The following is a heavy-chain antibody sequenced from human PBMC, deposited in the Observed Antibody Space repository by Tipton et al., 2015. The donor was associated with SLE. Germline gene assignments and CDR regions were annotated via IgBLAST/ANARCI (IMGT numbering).Heavy chain of an antibody. CDR3: AKDAVAAAQDYYMDV. CDR1: GFTFDDYA. CDR2: ISWNSGSI. J-gene: IGHJ6*03. D-gene: IGHD6-13*01. V-gene: IGHV3-9*01. Sequence: RSLRLACAASGFTFDDYAMHWVRQAPGKGLEWVSGISWNSGSIGYADSVKGRFTIYRDNAKNSLYLQMNSLRAEDTALYYCAKDAVAAAQDYYMDVWGKGTTVTVSS.